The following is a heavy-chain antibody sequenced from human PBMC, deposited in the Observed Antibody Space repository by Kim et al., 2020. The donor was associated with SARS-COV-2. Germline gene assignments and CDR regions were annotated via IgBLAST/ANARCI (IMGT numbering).Heavy chain of an antibody. V-gene: IGHV3-33*08. CDR1: GFTFSSYG. Sequence: GGSLRLSCAASGFTFSSYGMHWVRQAPGKGLEWVAVIWYDGSNKYYADSVKGRFTISRDNSKNTLYLQMNSLRAEDTAVYYCARPHDSSGWGYFDYWGQGTLVTVSS. J-gene: IGHJ4*02. D-gene: IGHD3-22*01. CDR2: IWYDGSNK. CDR3: ARPHDSSGWGYFDY.